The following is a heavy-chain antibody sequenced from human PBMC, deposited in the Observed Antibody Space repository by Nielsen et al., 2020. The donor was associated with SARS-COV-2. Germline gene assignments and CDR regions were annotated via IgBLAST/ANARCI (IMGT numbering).Heavy chain of an antibody. CDR3: AKSHRQFGMTGAYAFDI. J-gene: IGHJ3*02. Sequence: SVKVSCKASGGTFSSYAISWVRQAPGQGLEWMGGIIPIFGTANYAQKFQGRVTITADESTSTAYMELSSLRSEDTAMYYCAKSHRQFGMTGAYAFDIWGQGTMVTVSS. CDR2: IIPIFGTA. CDR1: GGTFSSYA. V-gene: IGHV1-69*13. D-gene: IGHD5-24*01.